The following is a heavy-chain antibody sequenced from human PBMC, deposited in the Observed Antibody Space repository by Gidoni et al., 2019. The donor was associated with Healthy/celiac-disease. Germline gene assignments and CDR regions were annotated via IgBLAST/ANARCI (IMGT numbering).Heavy chain of an antibody. J-gene: IGHJ4*02. CDR3: ARDRLAAAGTLGEGSHIDY. V-gene: IGHV1-46*01. Sequence: QVQLVQSGAEVTKPGASVKVSCKASGSTFTSSYIHWVRQAPGQGLEWMGIINPSGGSTSYAQKFQGRVTMTRDTSTSTVYMELSSLRSEDTAVYYCARDRLAAAGTLGEGSHIDYWGQGTLVTVSS. D-gene: IGHD6-13*01. CDR1: GSTFTSSY. CDR2: INPSGGST.